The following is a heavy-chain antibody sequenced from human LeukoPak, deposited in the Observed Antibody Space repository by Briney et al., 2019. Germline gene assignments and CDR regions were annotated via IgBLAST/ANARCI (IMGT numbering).Heavy chain of an antibody. J-gene: IGHJ4*02. CDR3: ARVFMATIDY. V-gene: IGHV1-18*01. CDR1: GYTFTSYD. CDR2: MNPNSGNT. D-gene: IGHD5-24*01. Sequence: ASVKVSCKASGYTFTSYDINWVRQATGQGLEWMGWMNPNSGNTNYAQKLQGRVTMTTDTSTSTAYMELRSLRSDDTAVYYCARVFMATIDYWGQGTLVTVSS.